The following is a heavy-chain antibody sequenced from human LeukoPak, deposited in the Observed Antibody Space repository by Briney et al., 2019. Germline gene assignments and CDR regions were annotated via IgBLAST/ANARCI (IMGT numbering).Heavy chain of an antibody. J-gene: IGHJ4*02. CDR3: ARESDSGSYLRVDYFDY. Sequence: GGSLRLSCAASGFTFSNYAMSWVRQAPGKGLEWVSAISGSGGSTYYADSVKGRFTISRDNAKNSLYLQMNSLRAEDTAVYYCARESDSGSYLRVDYFDYWGQGTLVTVSS. CDR1: GFTFSNYA. V-gene: IGHV3-23*01. CDR2: ISGSGGST. D-gene: IGHD1-26*01.